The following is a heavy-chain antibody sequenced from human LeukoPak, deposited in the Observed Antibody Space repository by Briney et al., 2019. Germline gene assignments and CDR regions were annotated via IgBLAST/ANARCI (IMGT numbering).Heavy chain of an antibody. Sequence: PSETLSLTCTVSGGSINCGGYYWSSIRQHPGKGVEWNGYIYYSGSTYYNPSLKSRVTISVDTSKNQFSLKLSSVTAADTAVYYCARRFYYDSTENWFDPWGQGTLVTVSS. CDR1: GGSINCGGYY. CDR2: IYYSGST. J-gene: IGHJ5*02. V-gene: IGHV4-31*03. CDR3: ARRFYYDSTENWFDP. D-gene: IGHD3-22*01.